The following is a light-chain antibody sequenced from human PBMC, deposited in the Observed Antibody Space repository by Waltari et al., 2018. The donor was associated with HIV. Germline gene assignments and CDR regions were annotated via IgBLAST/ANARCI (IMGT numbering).Light chain of an antibody. CDR2: EAS. CDR3: QQAKSFPHT. Sequence: DIQLTQSPSNVSASVGGDVSINCRTIQNIGRSLAWYQVQPGQAPRLLVYEASRLDEGVPSRCSASGSRSQFTLDIKNLQSEDVAVYVCQQAKSFPHTFGGGT. CDR1: QNIGRS. V-gene: IGKV1-12*01. J-gene: IGKJ2*01.